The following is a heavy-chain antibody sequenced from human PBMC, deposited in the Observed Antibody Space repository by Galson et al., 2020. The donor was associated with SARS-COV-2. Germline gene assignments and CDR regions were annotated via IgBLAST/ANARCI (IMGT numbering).Heavy chain of an antibody. CDR3: ARHRLYGGNPHDAFDI. Sequence: GESLQNSCKGSGYNFTTYWIGWVRQMPGKDLEWMGSIYPGDSDTRNSPSFHGQVTISADKSISTAYLQWSSLKASDTAMYYCARHRLYGGNPHDAFDIWGQGTMVTVSS. J-gene: IGHJ3*02. D-gene: IGHD4-17*01. CDR2: IYPGDSDT. CDR1: GYNFTTYW. V-gene: IGHV5-51*01.